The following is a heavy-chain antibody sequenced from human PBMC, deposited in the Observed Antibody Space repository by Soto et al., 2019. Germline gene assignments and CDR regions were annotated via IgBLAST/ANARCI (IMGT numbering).Heavy chain of an antibody. CDR3: ARGGYCSVRSCHSDSDCMDV. J-gene: IGHJ6*02. CDR1: GFSFSDNY. Sequence: GGSLRLSCAASGFSFSDNYMAWVRQAPGKGLEWVGRTRSKPNSYTTEYAASVKGRFTISRDDSKNSLYLQMNSLKTEDTAVYYCARGGYCSVRSCHSDSDCMDVWGQATTLTVSS. V-gene: IGHV3-72*01. CDR2: TRSKPNSYTT. D-gene: IGHD2-15*01.